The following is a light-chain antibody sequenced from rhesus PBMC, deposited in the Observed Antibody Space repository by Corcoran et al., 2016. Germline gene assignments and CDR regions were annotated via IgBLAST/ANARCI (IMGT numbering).Light chain of an antibody. J-gene: IGKJ3*01. CDR2: RAS. CDR1: QGISNW. CDR3: QQHDYSPFT. Sequence: DIQMTQSPSSLSASVGDRVTITCRASQGISNWLAWYQPRPGKAPKLLIYRASNLETGVPSRFSGSGAGTDFTLTISSLQPEDIATYYCQQHDYSPFTFGPGTKLDLK. V-gene: IGKV1-69*01.